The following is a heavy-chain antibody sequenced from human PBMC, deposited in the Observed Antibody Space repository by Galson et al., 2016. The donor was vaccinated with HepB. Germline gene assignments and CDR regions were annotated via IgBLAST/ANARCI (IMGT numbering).Heavy chain of an antibody. CDR2: IHYSGYT. CDR3: ARETAQTGELDY. J-gene: IGHJ4*02. Sequence: SETLSLTCTVSGYSISSGHQWGWIRQPPGKGLAWIGSIHYSGYTYYNLSLKSRVTMSVDPSRNQFSPKLTSVTAADTAIYYCARETAQTGELDYWGQGSLVTVSS. D-gene: IGHD7-27*01. V-gene: IGHV4-38-2*02. CDR1: GYSISSGHQ.